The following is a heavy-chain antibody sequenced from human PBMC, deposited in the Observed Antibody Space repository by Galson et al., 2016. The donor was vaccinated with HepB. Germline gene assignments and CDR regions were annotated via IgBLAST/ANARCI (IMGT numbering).Heavy chain of an antibody. D-gene: IGHD4-17*01. J-gene: IGHJ4*02. V-gene: IGHV3-21*04. CDR2: ISSGSAYK. CDR3: AKAYGVDSYHFND. CDR1: GFTFSTNS. Sequence: SLRLSCAASGFTFSTNSMNWVRQAPGKGLEWVSSISSGSAYKYYADSVKGRFTISRDNSKNTVYLRMNSLRAEDTAVYYCAKAYGVDSYHFNDWGQGTLVIVSS.